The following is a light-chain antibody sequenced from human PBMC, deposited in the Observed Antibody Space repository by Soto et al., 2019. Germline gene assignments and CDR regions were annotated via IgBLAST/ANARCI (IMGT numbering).Light chain of an antibody. CDR2: GAS. Sequence: EIVLTQSPGTLSLSPGERATLSCMASQSVSSSYLAWYQQKPGQAPRLLIYGASSRATGIPDRFSGGGSGTEFTLTINSLQSEDFAVYYCQRYNRWPLSFGGGTKVDIK. CDR3: QRYNRWPLS. CDR1: QSVSSSY. V-gene: IGKV3-20*01. J-gene: IGKJ4*01.